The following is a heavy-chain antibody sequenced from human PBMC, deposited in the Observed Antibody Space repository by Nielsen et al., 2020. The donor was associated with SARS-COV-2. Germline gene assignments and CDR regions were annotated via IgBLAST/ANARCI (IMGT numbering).Heavy chain of an antibody. Sequence: SVPVSCKPSGYTFNKNYIHWVRQAPGQGLEWMGRTNPNSGGKNYAQKFQDRVTMTRDTSTSTVFMELSSLRSDDTAVYYCARDSSGTYRRVDYWGQGTLVTVSS. CDR2: TNPNSGGK. J-gene: IGHJ4*02. V-gene: IGHV1-2*06. D-gene: IGHD3-22*01. CDR3: ARDSSGTYRRVDY. CDR1: GYTFNKNY.